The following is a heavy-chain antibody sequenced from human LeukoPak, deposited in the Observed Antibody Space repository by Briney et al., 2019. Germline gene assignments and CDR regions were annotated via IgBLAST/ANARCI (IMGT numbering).Heavy chain of an antibody. CDR1: GFTFSSYA. D-gene: IGHD3-9*01. CDR3: AKGRYGGTTYYFDY. Sequence: GGSLRLSCAASGFTFSSYAMSWVRQAPGKGLERVANIKKDGSETYYVDSVKGRFTTSRDNAKNSLYLQMNSLRAEDTAIYHCAKGRYGGTTYYFDYWGQGTLVTVSS. V-gene: IGHV3-7*03. CDR2: IKKDGSET. J-gene: IGHJ4*02.